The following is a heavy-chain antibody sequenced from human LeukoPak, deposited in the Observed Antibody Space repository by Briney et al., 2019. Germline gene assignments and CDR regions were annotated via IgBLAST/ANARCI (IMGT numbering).Heavy chain of an antibody. D-gene: IGHD3-3*01. J-gene: IGHJ4*02. CDR3: VRGPVTIFGVVIIPDYFDY. CDR1: GGSISSYY. Sequence: SETLSLTCTVSGGSISSYYWSWIRQPAGKGLEWIGRIYTSGSTNYNPSLKSRVTISVDKSKNQFSLKLSSVTAADTAVYYCVRGPVTIFGVVIIPDYFDYWGQGTLVTVSS. V-gene: IGHV4-4*07. CDR2: IYTSGST.